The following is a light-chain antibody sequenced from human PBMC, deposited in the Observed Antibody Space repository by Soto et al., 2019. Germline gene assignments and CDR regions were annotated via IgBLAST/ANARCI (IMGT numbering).Light chain of an antibody. J-gene: IGKJ2*01. CDR1: QSISSNY. V-gene: IGKV3-20*01. Sequence: EIVLTQSPGTLSLSPGERATLSCRASQSISSNYLAWYQQKPGQAPRLLISDASNRATDIPDKFSGSGSGTDFTLTISRLEPEDFAVYYCQQYGSSPYTFGHGTKLEIE. CDR2: DAS. CDR3: QQYGSSPYT.